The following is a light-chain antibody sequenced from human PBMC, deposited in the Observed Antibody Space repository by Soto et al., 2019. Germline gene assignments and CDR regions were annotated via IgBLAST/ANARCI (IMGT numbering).Light chain of an antibody. CDR2: GNS. CDR3: QSYDSSLRV. V-gene: IGLV1-40*01. J-gene: IGLJ1*01. Sequence: QSVLTQPPSVSGAPGQRVTISCTGSSSNIGAGYDVHWYQQLPGTAPKLLIYGNSNRPSGVPDRFSGSKSGTSASLAITGLQAGDEADYYCQSYDSSLRVFGTGTKVTVL. CDR1: SSNIGAGYD.